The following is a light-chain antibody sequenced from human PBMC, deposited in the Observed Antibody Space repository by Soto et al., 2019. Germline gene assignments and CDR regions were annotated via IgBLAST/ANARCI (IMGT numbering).Light chain of an antibody. CDR3: QQYGSSPIT. CDR1: QSITSNY. Sequence: IGLTQSPGTLSLSPGDRATLSCRASQSITSNYLAWYQQKPGQAPSLLIHGASSRATGIPDRISGSGSGTDFTLTISRLEPEDFAVYYCQQYGSSPITFGQGTRLEIK. CDR2: GAS. V-gene: IGKV3-20*01. J-gene: IGKJ5*01.